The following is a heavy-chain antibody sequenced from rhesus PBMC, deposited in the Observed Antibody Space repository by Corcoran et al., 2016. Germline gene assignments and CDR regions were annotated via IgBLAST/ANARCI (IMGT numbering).Heavy chain of an antibody. CDR1: GFTFSDYY. Sequence: EVQLVESGGGLVQPGGSLRLSCAASGFTFSDYYMSWVRQAPGKGLEWVSSSSIVISYIYDADAVKGRFTISRDNAKNSLSLQMNSLKTEDTAVYYCTPGIQYEGDAFDFWGQGLRVTVSS. CDR2: SSIVISYI. D-gene: IGHD4-23*01. V-gene: IGHV3S16*01. J-gene: IGHJ3*01. CDR3: TPGIQYEGDAFDF.